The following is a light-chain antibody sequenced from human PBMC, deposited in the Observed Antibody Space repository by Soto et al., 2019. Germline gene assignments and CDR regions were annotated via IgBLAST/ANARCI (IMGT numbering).Light chain of an antibody. CDR3: GTWDSSLSVGGVV. Sequence: QSVLTQPPSVSAAPGQKVTISCSGSSSNIGSNYVSWYQQLPGTAPKLLIYDNNKRPSGIPDRFSGSKSGTSATLGITGLQTGDEADYYCGTWDSSLSVGGVVFGGGTKVTVL. J-gene: IGLJ2*01. CDR1: SSNIGSNY. V-gene: IGLV1-51*01. CDR2: DNN.